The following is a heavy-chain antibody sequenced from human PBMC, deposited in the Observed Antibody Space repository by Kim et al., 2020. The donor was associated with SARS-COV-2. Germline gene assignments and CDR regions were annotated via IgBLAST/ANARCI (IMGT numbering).Heavy chain of an antibody. J-gene: IGHJ6*02. CDR3: ARDGVYCSGGSCYSDYYGMDV. Sequence: GGSLRLSCAASGFTFSSYAMHWVRQAPGKGLEWVAVISYDGSNKYYADSVKGRFTISRDNSKNTLYLQMNSLRAEDTAVYYCARDGVYCSGGSCYSDYYGMDVWGQGTTVTVS. CDR1: GFTFSSYA. CDR2: ISYDGSNK. V-gene: IGHV3-30*04. D-gene: IGHD2-15*01.